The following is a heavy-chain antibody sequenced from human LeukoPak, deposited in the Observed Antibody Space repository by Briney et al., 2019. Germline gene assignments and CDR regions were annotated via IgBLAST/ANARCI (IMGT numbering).Heavy chain of an antibody. V-gene: IGHV1-8*03. CDR1: GYTFTRYD. D-gene: IGHD2-21*02. J-gene: IGHJ3*02. CDR3: ARARVTRELGVFDI. CDR2: MNPNSGNT. Sequence: ASVKVSCKASGYTFTRYDINWVRQATGQGLEWMGWMNPNSGNTGYAQKFQGRVTITRNTSISTAYMELSSLGSEDTAVYYCARARVTRELGVFDIWGQGTMVTVSS.